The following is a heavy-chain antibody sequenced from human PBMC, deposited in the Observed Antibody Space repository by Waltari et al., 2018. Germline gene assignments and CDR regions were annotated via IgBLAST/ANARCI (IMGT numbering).Heavy chain of an antibody. CDR3: ARDRGYFDY. CDR2: IKEDGGEK. D-gene: IGHD3-10*01. V-gene: IGHV3-7*01. J-gene: IGHJ4*02. CDR1: GRTFSKFW. Sequence: EVQLVESGGGVVQPGGSLRPSCDASGRTFSKFWMSWVRKAPGKGLEWVASIKEDGGEKYYVDSLKGRIIISRDNAKNSLYLQMNSLRVEDTAVYYCARDRGYFDYWGLGTLVTVSS.